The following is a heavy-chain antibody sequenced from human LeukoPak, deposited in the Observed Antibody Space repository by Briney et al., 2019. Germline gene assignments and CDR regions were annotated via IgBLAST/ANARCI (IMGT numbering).Heavy chain of an antibody. CDR2: IYHSGTT. V-gene: IGHV4-34*01. J-gene: IGHJ3*02. Sequence: SETLSLTCAVYGGSFNGYYWSWIRQHPGKGLEWIGYIYHSGTTYYNPSLKTRVTMSLDTSRNQFSLKVYSVTAADTAVYYCARNLGAVVTPGWAYDIWGQGTMVTVS. CDR3: ARNLGAVVTPGWAYDI. CDR1: GGSFNGYY. D-gene: IGHD4-23*01.